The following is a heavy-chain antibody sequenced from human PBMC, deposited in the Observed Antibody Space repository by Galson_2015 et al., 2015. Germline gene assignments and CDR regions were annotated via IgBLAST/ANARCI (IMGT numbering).Heavy chain of an antibody. CDR3: ARGGFGETPFDY. J-gene: IGHJ4*02. CDR2: INSGGST. CDR1: GFTVSSNY. D-gene: IGHD3-10*01. V-gene: IGHV3-53*01. Sequence: SLRLSCAASGFTVSSNYMSWVRQAPGKGLEWVSTINSGGSTYYADAVKVRFTISRDNSKNTLYVQMNSLRAEDTAVYYCARGGFGETPFDYRGQGTRVTVSS.